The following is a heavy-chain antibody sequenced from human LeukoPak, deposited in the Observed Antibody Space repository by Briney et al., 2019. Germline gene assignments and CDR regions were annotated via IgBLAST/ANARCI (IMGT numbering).Heavy chain of an antibody. V-gene: IGHV3-23*01. Sequence: GGSLRLSCAASGFTFSSYAMSWVRQAPGKGLEWVSAISGSGGSTYYADSVKGRFTISRDNSKNTLYLQMNNLRAEDTAVYYCAKLGYCTSTSCYSAYYHYMDVWGKGTTVTVSS. CDR3: AKLGYCTSTSCYSAYYHYMDV. J-gene: IGHJ6*03. CDR2: ISGSGGST. CDR1: GFTFSSYA. D-gene: IGHD2-2*01.